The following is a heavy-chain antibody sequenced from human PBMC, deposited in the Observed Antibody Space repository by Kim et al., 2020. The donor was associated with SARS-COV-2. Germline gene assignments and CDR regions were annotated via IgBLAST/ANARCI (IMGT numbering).Heavy chain of an antibody. D-gene: IGHD3-10*01. CDR3: AREIHEGFWFSYYSLD. J-gene: IGHJ6*03. CDR1: GLTFSSYS. Sequence: GGSLRLSCAASGLTFSSYSMFWVRQVPGKGLEYVSAISHDGRGYFYADSVKGRFTISRDNSKKTLFLQMDSLSPEDPAVYYCAREIHEGFWFSYYSLD. CDR2: ISHDGRGY. V-gene: IGHV3-64*02.